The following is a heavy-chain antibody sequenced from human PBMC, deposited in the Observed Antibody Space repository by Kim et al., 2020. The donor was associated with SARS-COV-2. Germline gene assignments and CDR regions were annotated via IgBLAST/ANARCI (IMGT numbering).Heavy chain of an antibody. CDR3: ATTRRNYYDSSGYYPNAFDI. Sequence: ASVKVSCKASGYTFTSYYMHWVRQAPGQGLEWMGIINPSGGSTSYAQKFQGRVTMTRDTSKSTVYMELSSLRSEDTAVYYCATTRRNYYDSSGYYPNAFDIWGQGTMVTVSS. D-gene: IGHD3-22*01. CDR2: INPSGGST. CDR1: GYTFTSYY. J-gene: IGHJ3*02. V-gene: IGHV1-46*01.